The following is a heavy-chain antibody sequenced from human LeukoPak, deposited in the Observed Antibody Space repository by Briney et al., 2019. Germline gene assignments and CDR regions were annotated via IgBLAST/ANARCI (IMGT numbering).Heavy chain of an antibody. J-gene: IGHJ5*02. CDR2: IKQDGSEK. D-gene: IGHD3-22*01. CDR1: GFTFSSYW. Sequence: PGGSLRLSCAASGFTFSSYWMSWVRQAPGKGLEWVANIKQDGSEKYYVDSVKGRFTISRDNAKNSLYLQMNSLRAEDTAVYYCAKQARITTPRGWFDPWGQGTLVTVSS. CDR3: AKQARITTPRGWFDP. V-gene: IGHV3-7*03.